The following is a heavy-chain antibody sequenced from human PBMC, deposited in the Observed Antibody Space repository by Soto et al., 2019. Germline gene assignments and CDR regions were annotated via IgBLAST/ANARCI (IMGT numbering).Heavy chain of an antibody. J-gene: IGHJ5*02. D-gene: IGHD4-17*01. CDR3: ARGSPTPYGEYVSWFDP. Sequence: SETLSLTCTVSGGSISSYYWSWIRQPAGKGLEWIGRIYTSGSTNYNPSLKSRVTMSVDTSKNQFSLKLSSVTAADTAVYYCARGSPTPYGEYVSWFDPWGQGTLVTVSS. CDR1: GGSISSYY. CDR2: IYTSGST. V-gene: IGHV4-4*07.